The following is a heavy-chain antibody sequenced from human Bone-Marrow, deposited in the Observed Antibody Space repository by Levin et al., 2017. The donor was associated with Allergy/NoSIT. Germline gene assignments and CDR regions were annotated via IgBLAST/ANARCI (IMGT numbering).Heavy chain of an antibody. V-gene: IGHV3-33*01. D-gene: IGHD6-13*01. J-gene: IGHJ4*02. CDR1: GFTFSSYG. CDR3: ARDRYSSSRNGGYGDY. Sequence: PGGSLRLSCAASGFTFSSYGMHWVRQAPGKGLEWVALIWYDGSNKYYADSVKGRFTISRDNSKNTLYLQMNSLRAEDTAVYYCARDRYSSSRNGGYGDYWGQGTLVTVSS. CDR2: IWYDGSNK.